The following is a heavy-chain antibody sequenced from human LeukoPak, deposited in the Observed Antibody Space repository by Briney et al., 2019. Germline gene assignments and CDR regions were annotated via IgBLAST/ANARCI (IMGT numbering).Heavy chain of an antibody. V-gene: IGHV1-18*01. Sequence: VASVKVSCMASGYTFTSYGISWVRQAPGQGLEWMGWISAYNGNTNYAQKLQGRVTMTTDTSTSTAYMELRSLRSDDTAVYYCARDSGGPVYDILTGYYPEAFDIWGQGTMVTVSS. CDR3: ARDSGGPVYDILTGYYPEAFDI. D-gene: IGHD3-9*01. CDR2: ISAYNGNT. CDR1: GYTFTSYG. J-gene: IGHJ3*02.